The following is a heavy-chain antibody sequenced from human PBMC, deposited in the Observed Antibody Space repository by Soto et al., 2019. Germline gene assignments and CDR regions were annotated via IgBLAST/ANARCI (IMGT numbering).Heavy chain of an antibody. D-gene: IGHD2-2*01. V-gene: IGHV3-48*01. CDR1: GFTFSSYS. J-gene: IGHJ6*03. CDR2: ISSSSSTI. CDR3: ARKRPKDIVVVPAAPDYYYYMDV. Sequence: GGSLRLSCAASGFTFSSYSMNWVRQAPGKGLEWVSYISSSSSTIYYADSVKGRFTISRDNAKNPLYLQMNSMRAEDTAVYYCARKRPKDIVVVPAAPDYYYYMDVWGKGTTVTVSS.